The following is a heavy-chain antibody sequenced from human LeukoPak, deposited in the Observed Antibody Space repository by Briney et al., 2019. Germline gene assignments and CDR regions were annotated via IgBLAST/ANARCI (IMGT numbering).Heavy chain of an antibody. Sequence: ASVKVSCKASGYTFTGYYMHWVRQAPGQGREWVGGINTNSGGTNNAQKFQGRVTMTRDTCISTAYVELSRLRSDETAVYYCGRDGSGITYWGQGTLVTVSS. J-gene: IGHJ4*02. CDR3: GRDGSGITY. CDR1: GYTFTGYY. D-gene: IGHD3-10*01. V-gene: IGHV1-2*02. CDR2: INTNSGGT.